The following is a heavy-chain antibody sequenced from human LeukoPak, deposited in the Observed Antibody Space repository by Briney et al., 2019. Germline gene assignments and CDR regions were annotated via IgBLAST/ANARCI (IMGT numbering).Heavy chain of an antibody. CDR1: GFTVSSNY. D-gene: IGHD1-26*01. J-gene: IGHJ4*02. CDR3: ARDLAMGLEWELPH. V-gene: IGHV3-66*01. Sequence: GGSLRLSCAASGFTVSSNYMSWVRQAPGKGLEWVSVIYSGGSTYYADSVKGRFTISRDNSKNTLYLQMNSLRAEDTAVYYCARDLAMGLEWELPHWGQGTLVTVSS. CDR2: IYSGGST.